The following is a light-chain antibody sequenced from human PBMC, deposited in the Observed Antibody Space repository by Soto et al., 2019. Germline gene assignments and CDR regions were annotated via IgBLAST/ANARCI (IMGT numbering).Light chain of an antibody. V-gene: IGKV3-15*01. Sequence: EIVMTQSPASLSVSPGDGATLSCRASQSVASNVAWYQQKPGQGPRLLIHGASTRAVGVPARFSGSGSGTDLTLTISSLQSEDSAVYYCQQYHNWPPQYTFGQGTKLQIK. CDR3: QQYHNWPPQYT. CDR1: QSVASN. J-gene: IGKJ2*01. CDR2: GAS.